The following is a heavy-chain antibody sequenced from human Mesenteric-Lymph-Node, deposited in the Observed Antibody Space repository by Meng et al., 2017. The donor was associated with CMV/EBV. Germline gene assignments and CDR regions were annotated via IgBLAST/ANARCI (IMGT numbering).Heavy chain of an antibody. Sequence: SCKASGITFTGYFVHLVRQAPGQGLEWMGWLNPNNGATNSAQKFQARVTVTRDTSISTAYMDLHSLTSDDTAVYYCARGGLTGYLDYWGQGTLVTVSS. D-gene: IGHD3-9*01. V-gene: IGHV1-2*02. J-gene: IGHJ4*02. CDR2: LNPNNGAT. CDR1: GITFTGYF. CDR3: ARGGLTGYLDY.